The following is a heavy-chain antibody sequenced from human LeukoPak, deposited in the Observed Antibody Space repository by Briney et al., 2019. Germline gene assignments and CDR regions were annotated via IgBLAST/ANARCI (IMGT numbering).Heavy chain of an antibody. CDR3: AREASEAFDI. CDR1: GFAFSSYS. D-gene: IGHD6-6*01. CDR2: IGSSTKSI. Sequence: GGSLRLSCAASGFAFSSYSMKWVRQAPGRGLEWVSSIGSSTKSIYYADSVKGRFIISRDNAKNSLYLQMNSLRAEDTAVYYCAREASEAFDIWGQGTTVTVSS. J-gene: IGHJ3*02. V-gene: IGHV3-21*01.